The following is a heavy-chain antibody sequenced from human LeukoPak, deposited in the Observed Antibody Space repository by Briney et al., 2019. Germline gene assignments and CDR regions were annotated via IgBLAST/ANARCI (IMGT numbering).Heavy chain of an antibody. J-gene: IGHJ4*02. CDR3: ARAVGPFDY. CDR2: IWNDGSNK. Sequence: GGSLRLSRAASGFTFNVYGIHWVRQAPGKGLEWVAVIWNDGSNKYYADSMKGRFTISRDNSKDTLYLQMNSLRVEDTAVYYCARAVGPFDYWGQGTLVTVSS. D-gene: IGHD3-16*01. CDR1: GFTFNVYG. V-gene: IGHV3-33*01.